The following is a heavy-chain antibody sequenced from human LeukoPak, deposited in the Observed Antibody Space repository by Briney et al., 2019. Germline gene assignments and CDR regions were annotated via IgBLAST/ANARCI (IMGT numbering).Heavy chain of an antibody. J-gene: IGHJ4*02. CDR1: GFTFSSYA. V-gene: IGHV3-64*01. CDR2: VSSNGGST. D-gene: IGHD3-10*01. Sequence: GGSLRLSCAASGFTFSSYAMHWVRQAPGKGLEYVSAVSSNGGSTYYANSVKGRFTISRDNSKNTLYLQMGSLRAEDMAVYYCARAGGFDYWGQGTLVTVSS. CDR3: ARAGGFDY.